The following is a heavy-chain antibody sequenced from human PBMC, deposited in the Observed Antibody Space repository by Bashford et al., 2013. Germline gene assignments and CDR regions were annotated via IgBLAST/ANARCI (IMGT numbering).Heavy chain of an antibody. CDR3: ARDRGYCSGGNCYRYPDF. D-gene: IGHD2-15*01. Sequence: VRQAPGKGAGVGFHTIAHTGTVMYYADSVEGRFTISRDNAKNSVTLQMNSLRDEDTAVYYCARDRGYCSGGNCYRYPDFWGQGTLVTVSS. J-gene: IGHJ4*02. V-gene: IGHV3-48*02. CDR2: IAHTGTVM.